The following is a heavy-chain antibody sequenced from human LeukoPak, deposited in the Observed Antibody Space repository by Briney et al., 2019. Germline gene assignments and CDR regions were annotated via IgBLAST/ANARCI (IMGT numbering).Heavy chain of an antibody. J-gene: IGHJ5*02. V-gene: IGHV1-18*01. D-gene: IGHD3-22*01. CDR3: ARFYYDSSGYDGYNWFDP. CDR1: GYTFTSYG. CDR2: ISAYNGNT. Sequence: VSVKVSCKASGYTFTSYGISWVRQAPGQGLEWMGWISAYNGNTNYAQKLQGRVTMTTDTSTSTAYMELRSLRSDDTAVYYCARFYYDSSGYDGYNWFDPWGQGTLVTVSS.